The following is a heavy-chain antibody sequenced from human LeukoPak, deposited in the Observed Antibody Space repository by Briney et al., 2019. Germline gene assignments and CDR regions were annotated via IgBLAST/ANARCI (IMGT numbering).Heavy chain of an antibody. CDR1: GYTFTGYY. CDR3: AREHITAAYTGDYYDYGMDV. CDR2: INPNSGDT. Sequence: GASVKVSCKASGYTFTGYYMHWVRQAPGQGLEGMGWINPNSGDTNFPQKFQGRVTMTRDTSISTAYMDLSSLRSDDTAVFYCAREHITAAYTGDYYDYGMDVWGQGTTVTVSS. J-gene: IGHJ6*02. D-gene: IGHD3-16*01. V-gene: IGHV1-2*02.